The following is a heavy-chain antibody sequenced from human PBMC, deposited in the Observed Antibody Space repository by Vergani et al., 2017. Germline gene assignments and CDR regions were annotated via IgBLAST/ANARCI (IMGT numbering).Heavy chain of an antibody. CDR1: GGSISSGGYY. J-gene: IGHJ4*02. D-gene: IGHD2-2*02. Sequence: QVQLQESGPGLVKPSQTLSLTCTVSGGSISSGGYYWSWIRQHPGKGLEWIGYIYYSGSTYYNPSLKSRVTISVDTSKTQFSLKLSSVTAADTAVCYWARNWWYCISTSCYTHFDCWGQGTLVTVSS. CDR2: IYYSGST. CDR3: ARNWWYCISTSCYTHFDC. V-gene: IGHV4-31*03.